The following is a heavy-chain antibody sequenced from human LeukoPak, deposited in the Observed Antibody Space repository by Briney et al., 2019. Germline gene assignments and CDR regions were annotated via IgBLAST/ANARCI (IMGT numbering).Heavy chain of an antibody. CDR3: ARGQYHLLYWYFDL. CDR2: INHTGST. V-gene: IGHV4-34*01. D-gene: IGHD2-2*01. CDR1: GGSFSGYY. Sequence: PSETLSLTCAVYGGSFSGYYWSWIRRPPGKGLEWIGEINHTGSTNYNPSLKSRVTISVDTSKNQFSLKLSSVTAADTAVYYCARGQYHLLYWYFDLWGRGTPVTVSS. J-gene: IGHJ2*01.